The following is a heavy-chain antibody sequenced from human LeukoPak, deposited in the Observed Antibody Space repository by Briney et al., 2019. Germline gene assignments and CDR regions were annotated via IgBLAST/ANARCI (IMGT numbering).Heavy chain of an antibody. D-gene: IGHD3-16*01. Sequence: GGSVRLSXEASGFSFSQHSMGWVRLAPGKGLEWVSSITGGGTFTFYADSVKGRFTVSRDNANNLLFLQLHSLRADDTAIYYCVTGDNPDYTWENHRLDAFDIWGQGTMVTVSS. J-gene: IGHJ3*02. CDR1: GFSFSQHS. CDR2: ITGGGTFT. CDR3: VTGDNPDYTWENHRLDAFDI. V-gene: IGHV3-21*01.